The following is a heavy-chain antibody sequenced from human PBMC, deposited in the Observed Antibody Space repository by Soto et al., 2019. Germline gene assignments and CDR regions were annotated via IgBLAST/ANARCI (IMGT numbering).Heavy chain of an antibody. D-gene: IGHD3-9*01. V-gene: IGHV4-59*01. CDR3: ARAYYDIFAGYAYRMDV. CDR2: IYYSGST. J-gene: IGHJ6*02. Sequence: ETLSLTCTVSGGSISSYYWSWIRQPPGKGLEWIGYIYYSGSTNYNPSLKSRVTISVDTSKNQFSLKLSSVTAADTAVYYCARAYYDIFAGYAYRMDVWGRGTTVTVS. CDR1: GGSISSYY.